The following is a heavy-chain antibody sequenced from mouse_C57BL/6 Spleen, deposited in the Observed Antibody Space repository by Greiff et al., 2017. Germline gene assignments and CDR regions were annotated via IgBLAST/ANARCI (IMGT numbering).Heavy chain of an antibody. J-gene: IGHJ2*01. Sequence: VQRVESGPGLVQPSQSLSITCTVSGFSLTSYGVHWVRQSPGKGLEWLGVLWSGGSTDYNAAFISRLSISKDNSKSQVFFKMNSLQADDTAIYYCARRGLRRGYYFDYWGQGTTLTVSS. D-gene: IGHD2-4*01. V-gene: IGHV2-2*01. CDR1: GFSLTSYG. CDR3: ARRGLRRGYYFDY. CDR2: LWSGGST.